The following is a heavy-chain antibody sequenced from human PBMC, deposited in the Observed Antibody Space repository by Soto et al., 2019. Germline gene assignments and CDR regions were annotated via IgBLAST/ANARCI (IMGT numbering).Heavy chain of an antibody. J-gene: IGHJ4*02. CDR3: AKDKPGTTSFDY. D-gene: IGHD1-7*01. V-gene: IGHV3-23*01. CDR1: GLTISSNA. CDR2: ISDRGDTT. Sequence: SLRLSCEASGLTISSNAMYWDRQAPGKELEWVSGISDRGDTTHYADSVKGRFTISRDTSKNTLYLQLNSLRADDTAVYYCAKDKPGTTSFDYWGQGSLVSVSS.